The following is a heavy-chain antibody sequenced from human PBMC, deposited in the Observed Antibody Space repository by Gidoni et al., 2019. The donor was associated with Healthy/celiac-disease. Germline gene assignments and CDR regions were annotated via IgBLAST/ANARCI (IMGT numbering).Heavy chain of an antibody. D-gene: IGHD2-15*01. V-gene: IGHV4-34*01. J-gene: IGHJ6*02. Sequence: QVQLQQWGAGLLKPSETLSLTCAVYGGSFSGYYWSWIRQPPGKGLEWIGEINHSGSTNYNPSLKSRVTISVDTSKNQFSLKLSSVTAADTAVYYCARVRGGYCSGGSCYSAYYYYGMDVWGQGTTVTVSS. CDR3: ARVRGGYCSGGSCYSAYYYYGMDV. CDR2: INHSGST. CDR1: GGSFSGYY.